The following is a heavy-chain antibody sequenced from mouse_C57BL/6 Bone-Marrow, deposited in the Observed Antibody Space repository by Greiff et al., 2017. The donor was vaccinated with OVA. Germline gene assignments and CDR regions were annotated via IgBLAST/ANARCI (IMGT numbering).Heavy chain of an antibody. D-gene: IGHD1-1*01. Sequence: EVKLVESGGGLVQPGGSLRLSCAASGFTFTDYYMSWVRPPPGKALEWLGFIRNKANGYTTEYSASVKGRFTISRDNSQSILYLQMNALRAEDSATYYCARGYYGSKDYWGQGTTLTVSS. CDR3: ARGYYGSKDY. J-gene: IGHJ2*01. CDR2: IRNKANGYTT. CDR1: GFTFTDYY. V-gene: IGHV7-3*01.